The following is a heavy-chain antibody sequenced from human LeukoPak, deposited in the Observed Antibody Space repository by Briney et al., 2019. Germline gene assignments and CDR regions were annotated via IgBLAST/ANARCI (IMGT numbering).Heavy chain of an antibody. CDR3: AREGCSSTSCYMGDYWFDP. CDR2: MNPNSGNT. V-gene: IGHV1-8*03. CDR1: GYTFTSYD. D-gene: IGHD2-2*02. Sequence: ASVKVSCKASGYTFTSYDTNWVRQATGQGLEWMGWMNPNSGNTGYAQKFQGRVTITRNTSISTAYMELSSLRSEDTAVYYCAREGCSSTSCYMGDYWFDPWGQGTLVTVSS. J-gene: IGHJ5*02.